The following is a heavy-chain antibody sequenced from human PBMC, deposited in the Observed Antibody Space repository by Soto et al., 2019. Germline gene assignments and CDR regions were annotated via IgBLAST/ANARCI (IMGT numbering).Heavy chain of an antibody. Sequence: GESLKISCKGSGYGFTTDWISWVRQMPGKGLEWMGRIDPSDSYTSYSPSFQGHVTISVDKSISTAYLQWSSLKASDTAMYYCARLRIAAPGNPGPWGQGTLVTVSS. CDR3: ARLRIAAPGNPGP. J-gene: IGHJ5*02. CDR2: IDPSDSYT. CDR1: GYGFTTDW. D-gene: IGHD6-13*01. V-gene: IGHV5-10-1*01.